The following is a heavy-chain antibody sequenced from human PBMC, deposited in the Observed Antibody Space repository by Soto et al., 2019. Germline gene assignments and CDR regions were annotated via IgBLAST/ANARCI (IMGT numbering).Heavy chain of an antibody. CDR3: AIDPLVAGLLDY. CDR1: GFTFSSYA. D-gene: IGHD6-19*01. CDR2: ISGSGGST. V-gene: IGHV3-23*01. J-gene: IGHJ4*02. Sequence: GGSLRLSCAASGFTFSSYAMSWVRQAPGKGLEWVSAISGSGGSTYYADSVKGRFTISRDNSKNTLYLQMNSLRAEDTAVYYCAIDPLVAGLLDYWGQGTLVTVSS.